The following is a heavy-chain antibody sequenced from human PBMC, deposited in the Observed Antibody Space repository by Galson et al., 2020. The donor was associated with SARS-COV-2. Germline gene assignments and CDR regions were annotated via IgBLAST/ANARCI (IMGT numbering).Heavy chain of an antibody. J-gene: IGHJ6*03. CDR2: ISSSSSYI. CDR1: GFTFSSYS. V-gene: IGHV3-21*01. Sequence: GGSPRLSCAASGFTFSSYSMNWVRQAPGKGLEWVSSISSSSSYIYYADSVKGRFTISRDNAKNSLYLQMNSLRAEDTAVYYCARGYSYGYGDYYMDVWGKGTTVTVSS. CDR3: ARGYSYGYGDYYMDV. D-gene: IGHD5-18*01.